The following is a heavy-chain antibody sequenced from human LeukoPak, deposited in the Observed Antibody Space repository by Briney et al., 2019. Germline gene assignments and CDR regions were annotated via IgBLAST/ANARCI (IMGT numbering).Heavy chain of an antibody. Sequence: KPSETLSLTCTVSGGSISNYYWSWIRQPPGKGLEWIGYIYYSGTTNYNPSLKSRVTISVDTSKNQFSLKLNSVTAANTAVYYCARGVYIAAAQYGYWGQGTLVTASS. D-gene: IGHD6-13*01. CDR1: GGSISNYY. V-gene: IGHV4-59*01. CDR3: ARGVYIAAAQYGY. J-gene: IGHJ4*02. CDR2: IYYSGTT.